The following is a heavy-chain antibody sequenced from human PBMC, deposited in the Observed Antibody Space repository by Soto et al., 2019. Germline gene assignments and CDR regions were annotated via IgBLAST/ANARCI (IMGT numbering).Heavy chain of an antibody. CDR3: ARVVAYCGGDRYDFAY. D-gene: IGHD2-21*02. CDR1: GGSISSGDYY. J-gene: IGHJ4*02. V-gene: IGHV4-30-4*01. CDR2: IYYSGST. Sequence: SETLSLSCTVSGGSISSGDYYWSWIRQPPGKGLEWIGYIYYSGSTYYNPSLKSRVTISVDTSKNQFSLKLSSVTAADTAVYYCARVVAYCGGDRYDFAYWGQGTLVTVSS.